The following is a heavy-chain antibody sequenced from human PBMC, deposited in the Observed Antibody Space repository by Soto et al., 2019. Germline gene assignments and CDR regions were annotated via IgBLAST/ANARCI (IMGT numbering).Heavy chain of an antibody. CDR3: ASGYDLDD. CDR1: GFTFSSYG. V-gene: IGHV3-30*03. J-gene: IGHJ4*02. D-gene: IGHD2-2*03. Sequence: QVQLVESGGGVVQPGRSLRLSCAASGFTFSSYGMHWVRQAPGKGLEWVAVISYDGSNKYYADSVKGRFTISRDNSKNTLYLQMNSLRAEDTAVYYCASGYDLDDRGQGTLVTVSA. CDR2: ISYDGSNK.